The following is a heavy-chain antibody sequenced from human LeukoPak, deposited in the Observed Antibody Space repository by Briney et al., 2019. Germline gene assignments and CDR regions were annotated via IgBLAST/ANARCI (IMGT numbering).Heavy chain of an antibody. CDR3: ARDFRGTGDAFDI. J-gene: IGHJ3*02. CDR2: IYYSGST. D-gene: IGHD1-1*01. Sequence: SETLSLTCTVSGGSISSSSYYWGWIRQPPGKGLEWIGSIYYSGSTYYNPSLKSRVTISVDTSKNQFSLRLSSVTAADTAVYYCARDFRGTGDAFDIWGQGTMVTVSS. CDR1: GGSISSSSYY. V-gene: IGHV4-39*07.